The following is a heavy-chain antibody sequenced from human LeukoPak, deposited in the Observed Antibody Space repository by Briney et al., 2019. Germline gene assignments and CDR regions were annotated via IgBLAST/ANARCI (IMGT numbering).Heavy chain of an antibody. CDR3: AKEAYNYYDSSGYLFGY. D-gene: IGHD3-22*01. CDR1: VFTFSSYG. V-gene: IGHV3-33*06. J-gene: IGHJ4*02. CDR2: IWYDGSNK. Sequence: GRSLRLSCAASVFTFSSYGMHWVRQAPGKGLEWVAVIWYDGSNKYYPDSVKARFPISRDNSKNTLYLQMNSLRAEDTAVYYCAKEAYNYYDSSGYLFGYWGQGTLVTVSS.